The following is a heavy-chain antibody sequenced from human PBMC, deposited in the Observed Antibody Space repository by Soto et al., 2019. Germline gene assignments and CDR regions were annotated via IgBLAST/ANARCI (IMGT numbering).Heavy chain of an antibody. CDR1: GGSIRSADSY. D-gene: IGHD5-12*01. CDR2: IYYSGAT. CDR3: ARFGGYSGYDFSSGQLDI. J-gene: IGHJ3*02. Sequence: PSETLSLTCTVSGGSIRSADSYWSWIRQSPGKGLEWIGYIYYSGATYYNPSLQSRLTMSIDTSKSQFSLGLTSVTAADTAVYYCARFGGYSGYDFSSGQLDIWGQGTMVTVSS. V-gene: IGHV4-30-4*01.